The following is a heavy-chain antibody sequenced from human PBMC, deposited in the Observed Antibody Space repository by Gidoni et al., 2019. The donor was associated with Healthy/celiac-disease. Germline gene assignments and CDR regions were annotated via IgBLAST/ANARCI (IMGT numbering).Heavy chain of an antibody. CDR2: ISSSSSYI. D-gene: IGHD6-19*01. J-gene: IGHJ4*02. CDR3: ARIGYSGGWCDY. V-gene: IGHV3-21*01. CDR1: GFTFRSYS. Sequence: EVQLVESGGGMVKPGGSLRLSRAATGFTFRSYSMNWVRQAPGKGLEWVSSISSSSSYIYYADSVKGRVTSSRNNAKNSLYLQMNSLRAEDTAVYYGARIGYSGGWCDYWGQGTLVTVSS.